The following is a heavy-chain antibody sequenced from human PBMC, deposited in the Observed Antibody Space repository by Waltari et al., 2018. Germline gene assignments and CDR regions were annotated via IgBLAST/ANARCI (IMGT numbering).Heavy chain of an antibody. D-gene: IGHD3-10*01. J-gene: IGHJ6*02. V-gene: IGHV1-8*03. CDR2: MNPNSGNT. CDR3: ARGFGVNYYYYGMDV. CDR1: GYPCHSYE. Sequence: QVQLVQSGAEVKKPGASVKVHCKASGYPCHSYETKRVGPAPGQGLEWMGWMNPNSGNTGYAQKFQGRVTITRNTSISTAYMELSSLRSEDTAVYYCARGFGVNYYYYGMDVWGQGTTVTVSS.